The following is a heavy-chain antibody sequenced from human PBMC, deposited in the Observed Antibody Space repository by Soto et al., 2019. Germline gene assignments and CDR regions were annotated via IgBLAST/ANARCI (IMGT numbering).Heavy chain of an antibody. V-gene: IGHV3-23*01. Sequence: EVQLLESGGGLVQPGGSLRLSCVASGFTFSTYTMSWVRQAPGKGLEWVSAISGSGGSPSYADSVQGRFSISRDNPRNTLYLQMNSLRGEGTAMYYCAKARCSTTNCYVPEYWGQGTLVTVSS. D-gene: IGHD2-2*01. CDR1: GFTFSTYT. J-gene: IGHJ4*02. CDR3: AKARCSTTNCYVPEY. CDR2: ISGSGGSP.